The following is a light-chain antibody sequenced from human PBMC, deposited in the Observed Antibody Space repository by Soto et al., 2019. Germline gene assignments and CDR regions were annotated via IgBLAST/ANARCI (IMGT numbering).Light chain of an antibody. CDR2: DVS. J-gene: IGLJ2*01. Sequence: QSALTQPRSVSGSPGQSVTISCTGTSSDVGGYNYVSWYQQHPGKAPKLMIYDVSKRPSGVPDRFSGSKSGNTASLTISGLQAEDEADYYCWSYAGSDSQDVVFSGGTKLTVL. CDR3: WSYAGSDSQDVV. V-gene: IGLV2-11*01. CDR1: SSDVGGYNY.